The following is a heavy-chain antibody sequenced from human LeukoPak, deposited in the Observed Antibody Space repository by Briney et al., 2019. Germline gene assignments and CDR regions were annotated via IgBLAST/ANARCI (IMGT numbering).Heavy chain of an antibody. Sequence: PGGSLRLSCAASGFTFSTNWMTWVRQAPGKGLEWVANIKPDGDEKNYVDSVKGRFTISRDNAKNSLYLQMNSLRVEDTAVYYCARGAGLQGPPFDYWGQGTLVTVSS. CDR1: GFTFSTNW. D-gene: IGHD4-11*01. CDR2: IKPDGDEK. J-gene: IGHJ4*02. V-gene: IGHV3-7*01. CDR3: ARGAGLQGPPFDY.